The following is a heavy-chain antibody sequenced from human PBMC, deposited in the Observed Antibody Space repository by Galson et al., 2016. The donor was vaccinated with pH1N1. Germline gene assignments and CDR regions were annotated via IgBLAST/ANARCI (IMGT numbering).Heavy chain of an antibody. CDR3: ASPPPSSGHLNYYYYMDV. J-gene: IGHJ6*03. Sequence: SVKVSCKASEGTLTRYAISWVPQAPGQGLEWMGGIIPVFGAATYAQKFQGRVTITADKSADTAYMELSSLRSEDTAVYYCASPPPSSGHLNYYYYMDVWGQGTTVTVS. D-gene: IGHD3-3*01. CDR1: EGTLTRYA. V-gene: IGHV1-69*06. CDR2: IIPVFGAA.